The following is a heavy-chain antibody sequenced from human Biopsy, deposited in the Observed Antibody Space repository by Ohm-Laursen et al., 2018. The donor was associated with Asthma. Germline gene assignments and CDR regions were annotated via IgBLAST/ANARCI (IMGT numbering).Heavy chain of an antibody. J-gene: IGHJ4*02. CDR3: AVYSSGGFDY. CDR2: IYYSGST. Sequence: PGTLSLTCTVSGDSIRRDYWSWIRQPPGRGLEWVGYIYYSGSTNYNPSLKSRVTISVDTSKNQFSLKLSSVTAADTAIYYCAVYSSGGFDYWGQGSLVTVSS. CDR1: GDSIRRDY. D-gene: IGHD6-6*01. V-gene: IGHV4-59*03.